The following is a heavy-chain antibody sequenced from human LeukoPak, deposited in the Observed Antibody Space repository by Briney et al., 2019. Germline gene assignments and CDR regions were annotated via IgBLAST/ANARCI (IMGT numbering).Heavy chain of an antibody. J-gene: IGHJ4*02. CDR2: ISYDGSNK. Sequence: GGSLRLSCAASGFTFSSYGMHWVRQAPGKGLEWVAVISYDGSNKYYADSVKGRFTISRDNSKNTLYLQMNSLRAEDTAAYYCAKDCSGGSCYYFDYWGQGTLVTVSS. V-gene: IGHV3-30*18. CDR3: AKDCSGGSCYYFDY. D-gene: IGHD2-15*01. CDR1: GFTFSSYG.